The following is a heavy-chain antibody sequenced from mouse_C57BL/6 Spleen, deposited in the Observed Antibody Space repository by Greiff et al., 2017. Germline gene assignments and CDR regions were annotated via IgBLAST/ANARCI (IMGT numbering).Heavy chain of an antibody. Sequence: VQLQQPGAELVMPGASVKLSCKASGYTFTSYWMHWVKQRPGQGLEWIGEIDPSDSYTNYNQKFKGKSTLTVDKSSSTAYMQLSSLTSEDSAGYYWARGGLRRGGYCDDWGQGTTLTVSS. V-gene: IGHV1-69*01. D-gene: IGHD2-4*01. CDR1: GYTFTSYW. CDR2: IDPSDSYT. CDR3: ARGGLRRGGYCDD. J-gene: IGHJ2*01.